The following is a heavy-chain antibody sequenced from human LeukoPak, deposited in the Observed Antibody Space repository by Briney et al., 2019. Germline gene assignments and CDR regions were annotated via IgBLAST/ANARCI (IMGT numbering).Heavy chain of an antibody. D-gene: IGHD6-6*01. Sequence: GASVKVSCKASGSTFTGYYMHWVRQAPGQGLEWMGWISAFNGNTNYAQNFRGRGTMTIDTPTSTAYMGLRSLRSDDTAVYYCALFYSSSHPFDYWGQGTPVTVSS. V-gene: IGHV1-18*04. CDR1: GSTFTGYY. CDR3: ALFYSSSHPFDY. J-gene: IGHJ4*02. CDR2: ISAFNGNT.